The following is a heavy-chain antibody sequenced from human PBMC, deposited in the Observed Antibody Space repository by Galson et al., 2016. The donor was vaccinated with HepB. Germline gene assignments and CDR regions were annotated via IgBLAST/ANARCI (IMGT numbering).Heavy chain of an antibody. J-gene: IGHJ3*02. CDR2: MYHSGTA. D-gene: IGHD6-13*01. Sequence: ETLSLTCTVSGFGISSGYFWGWIRQPPGKGLEWIGSMYHSGTAHHNPSPRSRVTISVDTSKNQFSLRLTSVTAADTAVYYCVRKAPAGTLDAFDIWGPGTMVTVSS. CDR3: VRKAPAGTLDAFDI. CDR1: GFGISSGYF. V-gene: IGHV4-38-2*02.